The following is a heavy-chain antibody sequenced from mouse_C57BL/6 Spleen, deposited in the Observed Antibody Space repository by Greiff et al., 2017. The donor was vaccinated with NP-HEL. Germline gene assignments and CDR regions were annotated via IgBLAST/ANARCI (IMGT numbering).Heavy chain of an antibody. Sequence: EVHLVESGGGLVHPGGSMPLSCVASGFTFSNYWMNWVRQSPEKGLEWVAQIRLKSDNYATHYAESVKGRFTISRDDAKSSVYLQMNNLRAEDTGIYYCTGWFAYWGQGTLVTVSA. CDR2: IRLKSDNYAT. CDR1: GFTFSNYW. J-gene: IGHJ3*01. CDR3: TGWFAY. V-gene: IGHV6-3*01.